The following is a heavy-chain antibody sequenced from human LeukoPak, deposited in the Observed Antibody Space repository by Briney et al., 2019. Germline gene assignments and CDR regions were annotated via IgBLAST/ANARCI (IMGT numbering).Heavy chain of an antibody. Sequence: GGSLRLSCAASGFTFSSYSMNWVRQAPGKGLEWVSSISSSSSYIYYADSVKGRFTVSRDNAKNSLYLQMNSLRAEDTAVYYCARQYGSGSLLYYYYYMDVWGKGTTVTISS. D-gene: IGHD3-10*01. CDR1: GFTFSSYS. J-gene: IGHJ6*03. CDR3: ARQYGSGSLLYYYYYMDV. V-gene: IGHV3-21*01. CDR2: ISSSSSYI.